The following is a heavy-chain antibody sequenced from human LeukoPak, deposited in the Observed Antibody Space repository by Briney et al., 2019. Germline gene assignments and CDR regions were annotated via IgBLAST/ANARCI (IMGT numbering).Heavy chain of an antibody. D-gene: IGHD3-10*01. Sequence: GGSLRLSCAASGLTFSSYAMSWVRQAPGKGLEWVSAISGSGGSTYYADSVKGRFTISRDNSKNTLYLQMNSLRAEDTAVYYCAKDRNPVGRRGFGELYYFDYWGQGTLVTVSS. J-gene: IGHJ4*02. V-gene: IGHV3-23*01. CDR3: AKDRNPVGRRGFGELYYFDY. CDR1: GLTFSSYA. CDR2: ISGSGGST.